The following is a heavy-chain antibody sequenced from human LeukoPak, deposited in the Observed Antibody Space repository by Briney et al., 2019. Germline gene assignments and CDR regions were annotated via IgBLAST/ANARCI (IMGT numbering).Heavy chain of an antibody. Sequence: GGSLRLSCAASGFTFSDYYMSWIRQAPGKGLEWVSYISSSGSTIYYADSVKGRFTISRDNAKNSLYLQMNSLRAEDTAVYYCARDLGSGALIAAAGTTDYWGQGTLVTVSS. D-gene: IGHD6-13*01. CDR3: ARDLGSGALIAAAGTTDY. CDR1: GFTFSDYY. V-gene: IGHV3-11*01. CDR2: ISSSGSTI. J-gene: IGHJ4*02.